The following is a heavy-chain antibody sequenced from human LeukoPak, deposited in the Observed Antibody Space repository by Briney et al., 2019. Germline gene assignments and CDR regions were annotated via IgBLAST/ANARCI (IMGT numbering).Heavy chain of an antibody. CDR3: TKGRYGTNWYELDD. J-gene: IGHJ4*02. Sequence: PGGSLRLSCAASGFNFDEYAMHWIRQAPGKGPEWVSRISWDGDITNYADSVKGRFTVSRDNKENSLFLQMNSLRGDDTALYYCTKGRYGTNWYELDDWGQGTRVIVSS. CDR1: GFNFDEYA. CDR2: ISWDGDIT. V-gene: IGHV3-43D*04. D-gene: IGHD1-1*01.